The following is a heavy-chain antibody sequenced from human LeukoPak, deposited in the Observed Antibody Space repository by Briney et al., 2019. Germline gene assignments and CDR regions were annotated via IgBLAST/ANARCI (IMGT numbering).Heavy chain of an antibody. CDR1: GFTFSNAW. J-gene: IGHJ4*02. Sequence: GGSLRLSCAASGFTFSNAWMTWVRQAPGKGLEWVGRIKSKTAGGTIDYAAPVKGRLTISRDDSKNTLYLQMNSLKTEDTAVYYCTTGESMVGTTIHIRWADWGQGTLVTVSS. D-gene: IGHD1-26*01. V-gene: IGHV3-15*01. CDR2: IKSKTAGGTI. CDR3: TTGESMVGTTIHIRWAD.